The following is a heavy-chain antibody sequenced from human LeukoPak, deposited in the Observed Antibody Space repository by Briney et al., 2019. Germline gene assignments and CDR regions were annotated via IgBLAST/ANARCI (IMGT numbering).Heavy chain of an antibody. Sequence: GGSLTLSCAASGFTVSSNYTSWVRHAPSKGMEWVAVISYDGSNKYYADSVKGRFTISRDNSKNTLYLQMNSLRAEDTAVYYCAKDGVAVPFDYWGQGTLVTVSS. CDR3: AKDGVAVPFDY. J-gene: IGHJ4*02. D-gene: IGHD6-19*01. V-gene: IGHV3-30*18. CDR1: GFTVSSNY. CDR2: ISYDGSNK.